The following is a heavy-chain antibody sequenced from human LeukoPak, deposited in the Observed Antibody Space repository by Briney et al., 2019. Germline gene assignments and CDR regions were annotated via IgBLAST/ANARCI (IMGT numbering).Heavy chain of an antibody. Sequence: SETLSLTCTVSGGSISSYYWSWIRQPPGKGLEWIGYIYYSGSTNYNPSLKSRVTISVDTSKNQFSLKLSSVTAADTAVYYCARVQGSGIVHYGMDVWGQGTTVTVSS. D-gene: IGHD3-10*01. CDR3: ARVQGSGIVHYGMDV. CDR2: IYYSGST. CDR1: GGSISSYY. J-gene: IGHJ6*02. V-gene: IGHV4-59*01.